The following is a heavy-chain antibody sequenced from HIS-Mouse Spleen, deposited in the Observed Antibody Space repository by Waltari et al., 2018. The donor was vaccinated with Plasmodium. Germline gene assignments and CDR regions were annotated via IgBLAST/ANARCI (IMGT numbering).Heavy chain of an antibody. J-gene: IGHJ4*02. CDR3: ARDRITGTSYVDY. Sequence: QLQLQESGPGLVKPSETLSLTCTVSGGSISSSSYYWGWIRQPPGKGLEWIGSIYYSGSTYYNPSLKSRVTISVDTSKNQFSLKLSSVTDADTAVYYCARDRITGTSYVDYWGQGTLVTVSS. D-gene: IGHD1-7*01. V-gene: IGHV4-39*07. CDR2: IYYSGST. CDR1: GGSISSSSYY.